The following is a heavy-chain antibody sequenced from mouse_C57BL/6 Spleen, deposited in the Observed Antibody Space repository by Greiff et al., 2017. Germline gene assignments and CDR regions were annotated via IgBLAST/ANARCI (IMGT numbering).Heavy chain of an antibody. J-gene: IGHJ4*01. V-gene: IGHV2-2*01. D-gene: IGHD2-4*01. CDR3: ARHSLYDYDDAMDY. Sequence: VQLVESGPGLVQPSQSLSITCTVSGFSLTSYGVHWVRQSPGKGLEWLGVIWSGGSTDYNAAFISRLSISKDNSKSQVFFKMNSLQADDTAIYYCARHSLYDYDDAMDYWGQVTSVTVSS. CDR2: IWSGGST. CDR1: GFSLTSYG.